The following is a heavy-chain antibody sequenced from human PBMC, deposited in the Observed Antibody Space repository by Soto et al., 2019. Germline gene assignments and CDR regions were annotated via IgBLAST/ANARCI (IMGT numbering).Heavy chain of an antibody. D-gene: IGHD5-12*01. CDR1: GGSMRGYC. CDR3: ARGPQLAKNWFDS. Sequence: QVQLQESGPRLVKPSETLSLTCTVSGGSMRGYCWSWVRQPAGKGLHWIGRVCDTATTNYNPSLNSRVTMSIDTSKNQFFLKVTSVTAADTAVYYCARGPQLAKNWFDSWGQGTLVTVSS. J-gene: IGHJ5*01. V-gene: IGHV4-4*07. CDR2: VCDTATT.